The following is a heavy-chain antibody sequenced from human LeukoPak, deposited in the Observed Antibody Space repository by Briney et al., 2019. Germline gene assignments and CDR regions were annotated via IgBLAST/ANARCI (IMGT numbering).Heavy chain of an antibody. CDR2: IIPILGIA. V-gene: IGHV1-69*04. CDR3: ARDSYADVDTAINYFDY. J-gene: IGHJ4*02. D-gene: IGHD5-18*01. Sequence: SVKVSCKASGGTFSSYAISWVRQAPGQGLEWMGRIIPILGIANYAQKFQGRVTITADKSTSTVYMELSSLRSEDTAVYYCARDSYADVDTAINYFDYWGQGTLVTVSS. CDR1: GGTFSSYA.